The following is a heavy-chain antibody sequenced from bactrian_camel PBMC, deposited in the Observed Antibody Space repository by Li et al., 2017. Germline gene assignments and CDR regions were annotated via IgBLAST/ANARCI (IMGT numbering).Heavy chain of an antibody. CDR3: AADRARTYCSGGYVVLETFAEY. CDR1: GFTFSSYC. D-gene: IGHD2*01. Sequence: HVQLVESGGRSVQAGGSLRLSCAASGFTFSSYCMGWFRQAPGKEREGVAAIDSDGSTSYADSVKGRFTISQDNAKNTLYLQMNSLKPEDTAMYYCAADRARTYCSGGYVVLETFAEYWGQGTQVTVS. J-gene: IGHJ4*01. CDR2: IDSDGST. V-gene: IGHV3S26*01.